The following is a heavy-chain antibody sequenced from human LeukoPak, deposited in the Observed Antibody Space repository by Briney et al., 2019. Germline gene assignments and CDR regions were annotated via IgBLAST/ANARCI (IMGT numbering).Heavy chain of an antibody. CDR3: ARTRYSSGWYADY. J-gene: IGHJ4*02. CDR1: GFTFSSYA. V-gene: IGHV3-72*01. Sequence: PGGSLRLSCAASGFTFSSYAMSWVRQAPGKGLEWVGRTTNKANSYTTEYAASVKGRFIISRDDSKNLLYLQMNSLNTEDTAVFYCARTRYSSGWYADYWGQGTLVTVSS. CDR2: TTNKANSYTT. D-gene: IGHD6-19*01.